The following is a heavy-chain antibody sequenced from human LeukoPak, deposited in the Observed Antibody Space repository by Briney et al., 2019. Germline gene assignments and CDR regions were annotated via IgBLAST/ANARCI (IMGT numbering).Heavy chain of an antibody. CDR2: INAGNGNK. D-gene: IGHD3-22*01. J-gene: IGHJ4*02. CDR1: GYTFTSYA. Sequence: ASVKVSCKASGYTFTSYAMHWVRQAPGQRLEWMGWINAGNGNKKYSQKFQGRVTITRDTSASTAYMELSSLKSEDTAVYYCASYIGNYDSSTFDYWGQGTLVTVSS. V-gene: IGHV1-3*01. CDR3: ASYIGNYDSSTFDY.